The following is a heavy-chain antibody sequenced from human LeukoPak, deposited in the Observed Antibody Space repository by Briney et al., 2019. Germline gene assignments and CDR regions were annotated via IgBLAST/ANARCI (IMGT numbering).Heavy chain of an antibody. V-gene: IGHV3-23*01. D-gene: IGHD3-16*01. J-gene: IGHJ6*03. CDR1: DFSFITYA. CDR2: ISGGGDAT. Sequence: GGSLRLSCAASDFSFITYAMSWVRQAPGKGLEWVSTISGGGDATYYADSVKGRFTISRDNSKNTLYLQMNSLRAEDTAIYYCTYGGVYYYYYYMDVWGQGTTVTISS. CDR3: TYGGVYYYYYYMDV.